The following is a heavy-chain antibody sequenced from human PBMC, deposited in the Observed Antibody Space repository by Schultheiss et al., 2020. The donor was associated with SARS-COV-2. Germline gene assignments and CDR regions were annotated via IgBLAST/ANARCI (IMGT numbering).Heavy chain of an antibody. D-gene: IGHD4/OR15-4a*01. CDR1: GGSFSGYY. J-gene: IGHJ6*02. CDR2: FADGGRT. Sequence: SETLSLTCAVYGGSFSGYYWTWVRQPPGKGLEWIGDFADGGRTTYNPSLRSRVSISFDTSRGQFSLILKSVTSADTAIYFCARSIMVPSYYGLDVWGQGTTVTVSS. V-gene: IGHV4-34*01. CDR3: ARSIMVPSYYGLDV.